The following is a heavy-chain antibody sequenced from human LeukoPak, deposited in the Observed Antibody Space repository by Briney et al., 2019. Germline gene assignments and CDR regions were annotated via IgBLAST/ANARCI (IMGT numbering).Heavy chain of an antibody. J-gene: IGHJ4*02. Sequence: PGGSLRLSCAASGFTFSSYWMHWVRHAPGKGLVWVSRINSDGGTTTYADSVKGRFTISRDNAKSTLYLQMNSLRIEDTAVYYCAISRYSGTSLDYWGQGALVTVPS. CDR3: AISRYSGTSLDY. CDR2: INSDGGTT. D-gene: IGHD1-26*01. CDR1: GFTFSSYW. V-gene: IGHV3-74*01.